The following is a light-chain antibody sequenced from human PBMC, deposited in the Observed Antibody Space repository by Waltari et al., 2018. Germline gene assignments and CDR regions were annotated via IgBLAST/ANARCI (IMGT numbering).Light chain of an antibody. CDR1: QSIRSY. J-gene: IGKJ3*01. Sequence: DIQMTQSPSSLSASVGDRVTITCRASQSIRSYLNWYQQKPGKAPQLLIYTASRLQSGVPSRFSGSGSGTDFTLTISSLQPEDFATYYCQQSYSIPFTFGPGIKVDI. CDR2: TAS. CDR3: QQSYSIPFT. V-gene: IGKV1-39*01.